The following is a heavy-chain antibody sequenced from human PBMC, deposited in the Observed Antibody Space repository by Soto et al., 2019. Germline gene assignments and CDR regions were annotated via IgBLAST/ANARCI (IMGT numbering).Heavy chain of an antibody. CDR1: GGTFSSYA. V-gene: IGHV1-69*13. CDR3: ARDQWLRLFPRWFDP. Sequence: GASVKVSCKASGGTFSSYAISWVRQAPGQGLEWMGGIIPIFGTANYAQKFQGRVTITADESTSTAYMELSSLRSEDTAVYYCARDQWLRLFPRWFDPWGQGTLVTVSS. CDR2: IIPIFGTA. D-gene: IGHD5-12*01. J-gene: IGHJ5*02.